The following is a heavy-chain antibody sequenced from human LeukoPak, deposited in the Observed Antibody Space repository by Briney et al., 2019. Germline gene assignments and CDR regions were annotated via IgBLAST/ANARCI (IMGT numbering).Heavy chain of an antibody. Sequence: GGSLRLSCVASGFTFSNFAMNWVRQAPGKGLEWVAVISYDGRNKYYADSVKGRFTISRDNSKNALFLQMNSLRAEDTALYYCANKGASGWRFDYWGQGTLVTVSS. CDR3: ANKGASGWRFDY. V-gene: IGHV3-30*18. CDR2: ISYDGRNK. J-gene: IGHJ4*02. CDR1: GFTFSNFA. D-gene: IGHD6-19*01.